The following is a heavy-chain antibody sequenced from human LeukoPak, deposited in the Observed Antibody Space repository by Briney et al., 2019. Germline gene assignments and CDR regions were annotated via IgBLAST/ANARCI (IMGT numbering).Heavy chain of an antibody. Sequence: SETLSLTCAVYGGSFSGYYWSWIRQPPGKGLEWIGEINHSGSTNYNPSLKSRVTISVDTSKNQFSLKLSSVTAADKAVYYCARGGDSSSSGQFNWFDPWGQGTLVTVSS. CDR3: ARGGDSSSSGQFNWFDP. CDR1: GGSFSGYY. V-gene: IGHV4-34*01. D-gene: IGHD6-6*01. J-gene: IGHJ5*02. CDR2: INHSGST.